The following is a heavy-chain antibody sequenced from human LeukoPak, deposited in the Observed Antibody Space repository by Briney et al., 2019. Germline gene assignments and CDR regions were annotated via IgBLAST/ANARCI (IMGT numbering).Heavy chain of an antibody. V-gene: IGHV3-74*01. J-gene: IGHJ4*02. Sequence: GRCLRLSCEPSAFIFSTYWTHWVRHAPGEGLAWVSRINTDGSSTSYADSVKGRFTISRDNARNTLYLQMNSLRAEHTAVYYCARDCMYNVNCAGWWGEGRLVTVSS. D-gene: IGHD1-14*01. CDR3: ARDCMYNVNCAGW. CDR2: INTDGSST. CDR1: AFIFSTYW.